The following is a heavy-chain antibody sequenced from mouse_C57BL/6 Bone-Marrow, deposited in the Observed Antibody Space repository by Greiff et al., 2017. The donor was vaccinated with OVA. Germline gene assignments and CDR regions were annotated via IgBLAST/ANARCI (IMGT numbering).Heavy chain of an antibody. CDR2: ISDGGSYT. D-gene: IGHD3-2*02. V-gene: IGHV5-4*01. CDR1: GFTFSSYA. CDR3: ARDGQLRLRAWFAY. J-gene: IGHJ3*01. Sequence: EVQLQESGGGLVKPGGSLKLSCAASGFTFSSYAMSWVRQTPEKRLEWVATISDGGSYTYYPDNVKGRFTISRDNAKNNLYLQMSHLKSEDTAMYYCARDGQLRLRAWFAYWGQGTLVTVSA.